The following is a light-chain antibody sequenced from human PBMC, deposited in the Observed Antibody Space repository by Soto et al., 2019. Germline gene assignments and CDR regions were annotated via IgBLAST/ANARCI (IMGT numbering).Light chain of an antibody. V-gene: IGKV3-15*01. Sequence: EIVMTQSPATLSVSPGERATLSCRASQSVSSNLAWYQQQPGQAPRLLIYGASTRATGIPARLSGSGSGTEFTLTLSSLQSEDFAVYYCQQYNNWPQTFGQGTKVEIK. CDR1: QSVSSN. CDR2: GAS. J-gene: IGKJ1*01. CDR3: QQYNNWPQT.